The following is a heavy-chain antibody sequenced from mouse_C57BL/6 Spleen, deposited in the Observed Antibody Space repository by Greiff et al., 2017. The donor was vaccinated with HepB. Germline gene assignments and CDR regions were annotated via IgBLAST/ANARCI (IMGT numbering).Heavy chain of an antibody. J-gene: IGHJ2*01. CDR3: ARPTTVVGGHYFDY. CDR2: INPSSGYT. D-gene: IGHD1-1*01. V-gene: IGHV1-7*01. CDR1: GYTFTSYW. Sequence: QVQLQQSGAELAKPGASVKLSCKASGYTFTSYWMHWVKQRPGQGLEWIGYINPSSGYTKYNQKFKDKATVTADKSSSTAYMQLSSLTYEDSAVYYCARPTTVVGGHYFDYWGQGTTLTVSS.